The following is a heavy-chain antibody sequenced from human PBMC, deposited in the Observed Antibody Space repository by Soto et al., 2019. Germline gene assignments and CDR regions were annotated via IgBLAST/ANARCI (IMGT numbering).Heavy chain of an antibody. CDR2: IIPIFGTA. D-gene: IGHD4-4*01. CDR3: ARVLSNYDYYYYGMDV. Sequence: SVKVSCKASGGTFSSYAISWVRQAPGQGLEWMGGIIPIFGTANYAQKFQGRVTITADESTSTAYMELSSLRSEDTAVYYCARVLSNYDYYYYGMDVWGQGTTVTVSS. J-gene: IGHJ6*02. CDR1: GGTFSSYA. V-gene: IGHV1-69*13.